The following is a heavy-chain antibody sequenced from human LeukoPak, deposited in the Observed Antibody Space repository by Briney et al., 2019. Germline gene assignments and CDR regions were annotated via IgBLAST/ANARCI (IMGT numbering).Heavy chain of an antibody. CDR3: ARDRIFAVGYYYYYMDV. CDR2: IYTSGST. V-gene: IGHV4-4*07. D-gene: IGHD3-3*01. CDR1: GGSISSYY. Sequence: SETLSLTCTVSGGSISSYYWSWIRQPAGKGLEWIGRIYTSGSTNYNPSLKSRVTMSVDTSKNQFSLKLSSVTAADTAVYYCARDRIFAVGYYYYYMDVWGKGTTVTVSS. J-gene: IGHJ6*03.